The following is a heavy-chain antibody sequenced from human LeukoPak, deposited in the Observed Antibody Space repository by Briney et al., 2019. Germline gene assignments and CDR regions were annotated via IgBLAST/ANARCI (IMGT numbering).Heavy chain of an antibody. CDR3: ARERQWLVLYHFDY. CDR2: INPNSGGT. D-gene: IGHD6-19*01. Sequence: ASVKVSCKASGYTFTGYYMHWVRQAPGQGLEWTGWINPNSGGTNYAQKFQGRVTMTRDTSISTAYMELSRLRSDDTAVYYCARERQWLVLYHFDYWGQGTLVTVS. J-gene: IGHJ4*02. CDR1: GYTFTGYY. V-gene: IGHV1-2*02.